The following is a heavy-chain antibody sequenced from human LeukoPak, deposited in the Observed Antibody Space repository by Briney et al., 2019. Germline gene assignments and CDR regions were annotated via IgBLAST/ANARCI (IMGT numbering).Heavy chain of an antibody. V-gene: IGHV4-34*01. CDR3: ARGGHGYSSGWLFDY. CDR1: GGSFSGYY. D-gene: IGHD6-19*01. J-gene: IGHJ4*02. Sequence: PSETLSLTCAVCGGSFSGYYWSWIRQPPGKGLEWIGEINHSGSTNYNPSLKSRVTISVDTSKNQFSLKLSSVTAADTAVYYCARGGHGYSSGWLFDYWGQGTLVTVSS. CDR2: INHSGST.